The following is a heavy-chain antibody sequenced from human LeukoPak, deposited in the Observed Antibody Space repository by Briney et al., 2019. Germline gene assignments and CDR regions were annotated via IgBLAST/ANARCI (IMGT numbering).Heavy chain of an antibody. J-gene: IGHJ5*02. D-gene: IGHD2-15*01. Sequence: ASVKDSCKASGYTFTSYGISWVRQAPGQGLEWMGWISAYNGNTNYAQKPQGRVTMTTDTSTSTAYMELRSLRSDDTAVYYCARGASGYCSGGSCYWGDWFDPWGQGTLVTVSS. CDR1: GYTFTSYG. CDR3: ARGASGYCSGGSCYWGDWFDP. CDR2: ISAYNGNT. V-gene: IGHV1-18*01.